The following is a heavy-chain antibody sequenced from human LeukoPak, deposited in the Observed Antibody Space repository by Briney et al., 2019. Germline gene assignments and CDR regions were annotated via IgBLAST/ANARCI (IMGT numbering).Heavy chain of an antibody. V-gene: IGHV4-61*08. J-gene: IGHJ5*02. D-gene: IGHD6-13*01. CDR1: GGSISSGGYY. CDR3: ARDAGSSWYRNWFDP. CDR2: IYYSGST. Sequence: SQTLSLTCTVSGGSISSGGYYWSWIRQPPGKGLEWIGYIYYSGSTNYNPSLKSRVTISVDTSKNQFSLKLSSVTAADTAVYYCARDAGSSWYRNWFDPWGQGTLVTVSS.